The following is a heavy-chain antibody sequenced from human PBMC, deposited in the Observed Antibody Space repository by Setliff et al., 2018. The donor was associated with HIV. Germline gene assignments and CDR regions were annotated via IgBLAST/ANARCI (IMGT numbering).Heavy chain of an antibody. CDR3: AKSYGSGWSADTFDI. V-gene: IGHV4-30-4*01. D-gene: IGHD6-19*01. CDR1: GASIDSGDHY. J-gene: IGHJ3*02. Sequence: SETLSLTCTVSGASIDSGDHYWTWIRQPPGKGLEWIGYIYYSGTTYYNSSHKSRVTISLHTSKNQFPLKLSSVTAADTAMYYCAKSYGSGWSADTFDIWGQGTVVTVS. CDR2: IYYSGTT.